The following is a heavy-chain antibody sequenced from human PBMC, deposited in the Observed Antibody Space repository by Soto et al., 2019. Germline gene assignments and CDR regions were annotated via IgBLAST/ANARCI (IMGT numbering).Heavy chain of an antibody. CDR3: ARDERFDLTTGHYYGMHV. CDR2: MNPNSGGT. CDR1: GDTLTGYY. D-gene: IGHD1-1*01. Sequence: VKVSCKASGDTLTGYYIHWVRQAPGQGLEWMGWMNPNSGGTNYAQKFQGRVSMTRDTSINTAYMELSRLRSDDTAVFYCARDERFDLTTGHYYGMHVWGQGTTVTVSS. J-gene: IGHJ6*02. V-gene: IGHV1-2*02.